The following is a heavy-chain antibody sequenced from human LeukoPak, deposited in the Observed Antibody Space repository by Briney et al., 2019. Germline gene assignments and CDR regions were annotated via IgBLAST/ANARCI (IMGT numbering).Heavy chain of an antibody. J-gene: IGHJ4*02. V-gene: IGHV4-34*01. CDR3: ASAIVVVPAALGY. CDR1: GGSFSGYY. Sequence: SETLSLTCAVYGGSFSGYYWSWIRQPPGKGLGWIGEINHSGSTNYNPSLKSRVTISVDTSKNQFSLKLSSVTAAVTAVYYCASAIVVVPAALGYWGQGTLVTVSS. CDR2: INHSGST. D-gene: IGHD2-2*01.